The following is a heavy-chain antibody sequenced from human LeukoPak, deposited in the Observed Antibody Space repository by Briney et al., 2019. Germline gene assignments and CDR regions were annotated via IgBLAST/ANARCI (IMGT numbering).Heavy chain of an antibody. CDR3: AREIVRRGSGTDNKSYFDS. CDR2: IKQDGNEI. V-gene: IGHV3-7*01. CDR1: GFTFSSHW. Sequence: GGSLRLSCAASGFTFSSHWMTWVRQARGKGLEWVANIKQDGNEIIYVDFVKGRFTISRDNAKTSLYLQMNSLRAEDTALYYCAREIVRRGSGTDNKSYFDSWGQGTLVTVSS. J-gene: IGHJ4*03. D-gene: IGHD3-10*01.